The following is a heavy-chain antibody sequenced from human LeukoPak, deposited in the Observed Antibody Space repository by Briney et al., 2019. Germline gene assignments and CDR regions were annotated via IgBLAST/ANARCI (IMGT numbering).Heavy chain of an antibody. J-gene: IGHJ4*02. V-gene: IGHV3-23*01. CDR1: GFTFSGYA. CDR2: ISGSGGST. Sequence: SGGSLRLSCAASGFTFSGYAMNWVRQAPGKGLEWVSVISGSGGSTYYADSVKGRFTISRDNSKNTLYLQTNSLRVEDTALYYCAKDKYCSGGSCYYDYWGQGTLVTVSS. CDR3: AKDKYCSGGSCYYDY. D-gene: IGHD2-15*01.